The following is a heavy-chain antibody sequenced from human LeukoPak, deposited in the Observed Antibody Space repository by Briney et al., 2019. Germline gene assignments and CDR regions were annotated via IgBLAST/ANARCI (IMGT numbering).Heavy chain of an antibody. V-gene: IGHV3-21*01. CDR1: GFIFSSYA. CDR2: ISGSGSYI. Sequence: GGSLRLSCAASGFIFSSYAMNWVRQAPGKGLEWVSSISGSGSYIHYADSMRGRFTISRDNAKKSVYLHMSRLRAEDTAVYYCARGLGSGDYVANAFDFWGRGTTVSVS. J-gene: IGHJ3*01. CDR3: ARGLGSGDYVANAFDF. D-gene: IGHD4-17*01.